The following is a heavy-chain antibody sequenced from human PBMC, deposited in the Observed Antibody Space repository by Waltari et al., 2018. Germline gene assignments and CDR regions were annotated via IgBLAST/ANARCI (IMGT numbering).Heavy chain of an antibody. V-gene: IGHV1-8*03. CDR3: ARWQQLVAGSGMDV. J-gene: IGHJ6*02. Sequence: QVQLVQSGAEVKKPGASVKVYCQACGYAFTSEDINWVRQATGQGLEWMGWMNPNSGNTGYAQKFQGRVTITRNTSISTAYMELSSLRSEDTAVYYCARWQQLVAGSGMDVWGQGTTVTVSS. CDR1: GYAFTSED. CDR2: MNPNSGNT. D-gene: IGHD6-13*01.